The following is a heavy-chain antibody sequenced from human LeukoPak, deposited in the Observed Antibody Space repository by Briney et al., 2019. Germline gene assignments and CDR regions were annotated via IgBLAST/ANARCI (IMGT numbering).Heavy chain of an antibody. CDR3: ARAGYCSGGTFYSGAHFHH. J-gene: IGHJ1*01. V-gene: IGHV1-46*01. Sequence: ASVTVSFKASGYTFTIYYMHWVRQAPGQGREWMGLINPSGGGTNYAQKFQGRVTMTREMSRSTVYMEVSRLRYEETAVYYCARAGYCSGGTFYSGAHFHHWGQGTLVTASS. D-gene: IGHD2-15*01. CDR1: GYTFTIYY. CDR2: INPSGGGT.